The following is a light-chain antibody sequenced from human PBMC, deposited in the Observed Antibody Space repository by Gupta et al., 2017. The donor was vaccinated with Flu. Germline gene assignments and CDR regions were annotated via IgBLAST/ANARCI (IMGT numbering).Light chain of an antibody. CDR3: RQRGTWPAYT. CDR1: HSVSNY. J-gene: IGKJ2*01. CDR2: DAS. Sequence: EIALTQSPATLSLSPGERATLTCRASHSVSNYLAWYQQNPGQTPRLLIYDASNRATGIPARCSGSGSGTDFRLTISNLEPEDFAVYFCRQRGTWPAYTFGQGTKLKIK. V-gene: IGKV3-11*01.